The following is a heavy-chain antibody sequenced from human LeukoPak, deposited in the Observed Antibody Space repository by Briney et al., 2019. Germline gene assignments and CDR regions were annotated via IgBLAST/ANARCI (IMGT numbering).Heavy chain of an antibody. CDR1: GLTFSNYA. Sequence: GAPRLSCTASGLTFSNYATTWVRQAPGKGLEWVSSITGSGRGTYYADSVKGRFSVSRDNSQNTVFLHMNSLRADDTALYYCSKEPNGDYVGAFDMWGPGTMVTVSS. V-gene: IGHV3-23*01. D-gene: IGHD4-17*01. CDR2: ITGSGRGT. CDR3: SKEPNGDYVGAFDM. J-gene: IGHJ3*02.